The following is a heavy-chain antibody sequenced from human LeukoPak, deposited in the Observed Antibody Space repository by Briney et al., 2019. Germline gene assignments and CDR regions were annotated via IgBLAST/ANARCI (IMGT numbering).Heavy chain of an antibody. V-gene: IGHV3-74*01. CDR2: INSDGSST. J-gene: IGHJ4*02. Sequence: PGRSLRLSCAASGFTFSSYWMHWVRHAPGKGLVWVSRINSDGSSTSYADSVKGRFTISRDNAKNTLYLQMNSLRAEDTAVYYCARVPVATIISGWGQGTLVTVSS. CDR1: GFTFSSYW. CDR3: ARVPVATIISG. D-gene: IGHD5-24*01.